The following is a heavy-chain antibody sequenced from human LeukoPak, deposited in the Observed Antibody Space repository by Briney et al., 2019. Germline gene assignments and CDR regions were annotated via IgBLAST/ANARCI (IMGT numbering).Heavy chain of an antibody. D-gene: IGHD2-21*02. V-gene: IGHV1-8*01. CDR2: MNPNSGNT. Sequence: ASVKVSCKASGYTFTSYDINWVRQATGQGLEWMGWMNPNSGNTGYAQKFQGRVTMTRNTSISTAYMELSSLRSEDTAVYYCARVVGGYRYVAQPRFDYWGQGTLVTVSS. CDR1: GYTFTSYD. J-gene: IGHJ4*02. CDR3: ARVVGGYRYVAQPRFDY.